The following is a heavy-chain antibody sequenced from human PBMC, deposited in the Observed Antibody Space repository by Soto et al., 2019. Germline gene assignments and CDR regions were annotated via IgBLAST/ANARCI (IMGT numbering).Heavy chain of an antibody. V-gene: IGHV3-23*01. CDR2: ISGSGGST. CDR1: GFTFSSYA. Sequence: PGGSLGLSCAASGFTFSSYAMSWVRQAPGKGLEWVSAISGSGGSTYYADSVKGRFTISRDNSKNTLYLQMNSLRAEDTAVYYCAKIPFFFDSSGYYRYSDYWGKGPLGT. J-gene: IGHJ4*02. D-gene: IGHD3-22*01. CDR3: AKIPFFFDSSGYYRYSDY.